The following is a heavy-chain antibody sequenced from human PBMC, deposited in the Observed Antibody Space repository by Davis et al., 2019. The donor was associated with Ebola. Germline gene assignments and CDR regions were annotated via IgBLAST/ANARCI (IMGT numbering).Heavy chain of an antibody. D-gene: IGHD3-3*01. CDR2: IKSKTDGGTT. CDR3: TTGGVYDFWSGYYEYFDY. CDR1: GFTFSNAW. J-gene: IGHJ4*02. V-gene: IGHV3-15*07. Sequence: GESLKISCAASGFTFSNAWMNWVRQAPGKGLEWVGRIKSKTDGGTTDYAAPVKGRFTISRDDSKNTLYLQMNSLKTEDTAVYYCTTGGVYDFWSGYYEYFDYWGQGTLVTVSS.